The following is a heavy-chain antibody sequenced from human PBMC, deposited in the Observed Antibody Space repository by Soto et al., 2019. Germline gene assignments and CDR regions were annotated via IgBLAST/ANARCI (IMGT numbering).Heavy chain of an antibody. J-gene: IGHJ6*02. CDR3: GRVRSYYDSMSSYAVDV. D-gene: IGHD3-22*01. V-gene: IGHV1-69*01. CDR2: IIPGFGTA. CDR1: GGTFISYG. Sequence: QVQLVQSGAEVKKPGSSVKVSCKASGGTFISYGVTWVRQAPGQGHEWMGGIIPGFGTANFAQKFQGRVTITADESTTTAYMELSSLRSEDTAMYYCGRVRSYYDSMSSYAVDVWGQGTTVTVS.